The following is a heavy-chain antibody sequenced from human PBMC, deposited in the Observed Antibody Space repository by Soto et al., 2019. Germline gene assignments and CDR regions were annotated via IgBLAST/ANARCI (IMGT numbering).Heavy chain of an antibody. CDR1: GGSISSGGYY. V-gene: IGHV4-31*03. Sequence: QVQLQESGPGLLRPSQTLSLTCTVSGGSISSGGYYWSWIRQHPGKGLEWTGYIYYSASTYYNPSLKSRVTISVDTSKNQFSLRLSSVTAADTAVYYCARAWGGYFDYWGQGIPGHRLL. D-gene: IGHD3-16*01. J-gene: IGHJ4*02. CDR3: ARAWGGYFDY. CDR2: IYYSAST.